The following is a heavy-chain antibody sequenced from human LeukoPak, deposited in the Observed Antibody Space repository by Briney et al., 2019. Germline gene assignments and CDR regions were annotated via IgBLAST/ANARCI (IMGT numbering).Heavy chain of an antibody. D-gene: IGHD1-26*01. V-gene: IGHV4-38-2*02. CDR3: ARGSGSYYFSYYYYMDV. J-gene: IGHJ6*03. Sequence: PSETLSLTCSVSGYSISSGYYWGWIRQPPGKGLEWIGSIYYSGSTYYNPSLKSRVTISVDTSKNQFSLKLSSVTAADTAVYYCARGSGSYYFSYYYYMDVWGKGTTVTVSS. CDR2: IYYSGST. CDR1: GYSISSGYY.